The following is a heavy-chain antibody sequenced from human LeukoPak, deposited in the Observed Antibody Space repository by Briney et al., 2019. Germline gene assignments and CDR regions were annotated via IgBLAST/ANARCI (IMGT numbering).Heavy chain of an antibody. Sequence: AVRDSSKASGGTFSSYAISRVRQAPGPGRGWMGGIIPMFGTANYAQKFQGSDTITADKSTSTAYMEQNSLRSDDTAVYYCARGPLVPHAFDIWGQGTMVTVSS. CDR1: GGTFSSYA. CDR2: IIPMFGTA. CDR3: ARGPLVPHAFDI. J-gene: IGHJ3*02. V-gene: IGHV1-69*06. D-gene: IGHD2-8*02.